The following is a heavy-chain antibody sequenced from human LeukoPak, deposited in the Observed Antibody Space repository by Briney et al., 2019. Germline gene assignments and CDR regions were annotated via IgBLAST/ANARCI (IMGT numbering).Heavy chain of an antibody. J-gene: IGHJ5*02. CDR2: IYHSGST. CDR1: GYSISSGYY. Sequence: NASETLSLTCAVSGYSISSGYYWGWIRQPPGKGLEWIGSIYHSGSTYYNPSLKSRVTISVDTSKNQFSLKLSSVTAADTAVYYCARQAQRQTTVTPSRPDGPWGQGTLVTVSS. V-gene: IGHV4-38-2*01. CDR3: ARQAQRQTTVTPSRPDGP. D-gene: IGHD4-17*01.